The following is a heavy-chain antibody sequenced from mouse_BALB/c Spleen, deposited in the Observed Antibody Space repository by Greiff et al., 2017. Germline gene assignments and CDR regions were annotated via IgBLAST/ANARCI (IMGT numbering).Heavy chain of an antibody. V-gene: IGHV5-6-5*01. Sequence: DVQLVESGGGLVKPGGSLKLSCAASGFTFSSYAMSWVRQTPEKRLEWVASISSGGSTYYPDSVKGRFTISRDNARNILYLQMSSLRSEDTAMYYCARGYRYDDPWFAYWGQGTLVTVSA. D-gene: IGHD2-14*01. CDR2: ISSGGST. J-gene: IGHJ3*01. CDR1: GFTFSSYA. CDR3: ARGYRYDDPWFAY.